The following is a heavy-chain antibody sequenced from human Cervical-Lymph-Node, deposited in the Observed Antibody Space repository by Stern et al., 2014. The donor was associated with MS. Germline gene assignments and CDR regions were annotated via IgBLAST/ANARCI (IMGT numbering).Heavy chain of an antibody. CDR1: GFSLSSAAMG. CDR2: IFSTGET. J-gene: IGHJ4*02. D-gene: IGHD2-15*01. V-gene: IGHV2-26*01. Sequence: QVPLRESGPVLVKPTETLTLICSVSGFSLSSAAMGVSWIRQPPGKALECLAHIFSTGETAYSTSLKSRLTISKDTSRSQVVLTMTNMDPVDTATYYCARMREYCSGGICFAGYYDSWGQGTLVTVSS. CDR3: ARMREYCSGGICFAGYYDS.